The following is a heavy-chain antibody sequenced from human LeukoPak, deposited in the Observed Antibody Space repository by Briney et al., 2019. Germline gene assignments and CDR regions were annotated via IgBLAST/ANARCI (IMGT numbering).Heavy chain of an antibody. V-gene: IGHV3-74*01. J-gene: IGHJ1*01. D-gene: IGHD3/OR15-3a*01. CDR2: INSDGSST. CDR3: ARQGLYDSSDFWTFQH. CDR1: GFTFSSYW. Sequence: GGSLRLSCAASGFTFSSYWMHWVRQAPGKGLVWVSRINSDGSSTTYADSVQGRFTISRDNAKNTLYLQMNSLSAEDTAVYYCARQGLYDSSDFWTFQHWGQGTLVTVSS.